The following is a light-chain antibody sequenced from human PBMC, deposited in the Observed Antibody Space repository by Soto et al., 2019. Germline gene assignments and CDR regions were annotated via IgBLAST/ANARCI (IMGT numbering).Light chain of an antibody. J-gene: IGKJ3*01. CDR1: QSVSSTY. V-gene: IGKV3-20*01. CDR3: QQYGRSSLT. CDR2: GAS. Sequence: IVLTQSPGTLSLSPGERATLSCRASQSVSSTYLAWYQQKPGQAPRLLIYGASSRASGIPDRFSGSGSGTDFTLTISRLDPEDFAVYYCQQYGRSSLTFGPGTKVDIK.